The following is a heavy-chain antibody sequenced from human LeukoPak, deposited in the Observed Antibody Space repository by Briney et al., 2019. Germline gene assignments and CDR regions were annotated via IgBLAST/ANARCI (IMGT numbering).Heavy chain of an antibody. Sequence: ASVKVSCKAFGYTFTSNYMHWVRQAPGQGPEWMGVISPSGGSTTYAQKFQGRVTLTRDMSTSTVYMELSSLRSEDTAVYYCARDCWEQQLVPNYYYYYMDVWGKGTTVTVSS. V-gene: IGHV1-46*01. D-gene: IGHD6-13*01. J-gene: IGHJ6*03. CDR2: ISPSGGST. CDR1: GYTFTSNY. CDR3: ARDCWEQQLVPNYYYYYMDV.